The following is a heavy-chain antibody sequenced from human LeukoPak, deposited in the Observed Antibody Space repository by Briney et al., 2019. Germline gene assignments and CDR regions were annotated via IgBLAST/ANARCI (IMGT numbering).Heavy chain of an antibody. Sequence: SETLSLTCTVSGGSISSYYWSWIRQPPGKGLEWIGYIYYSGSTNYNPSLKSRVTISVDTSKNQFSLKLSSVTAADTAVYYCASTVVRGVKEGTFDYWGQGTLVTVSS. D-gene: IGHD3-10*01. CDR2: IYYSGST. V-gene: IGHV4-59*01. J-gene: IGHJ4*02. CDR1: GGSISSYY. CDR3: ASTVVRGVKEGTFDY.